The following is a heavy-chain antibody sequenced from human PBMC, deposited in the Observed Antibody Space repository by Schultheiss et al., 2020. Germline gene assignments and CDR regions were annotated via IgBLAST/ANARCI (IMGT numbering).Heavy chain of an antibody. Sequence: GGSLRLSCAASGFTFSSYAMSWVRQAPGKGLEWVSAISGSGGSTYYADSVKGRFTISRDNSKNTLYLQMNTLRAEDTAVYYCAKLGSSSWYDYYYYGMDVWGQGTTV. CDR2: ISGSGGST. J-gene: IGHJ6*02. CDR1: GFTFSSYA. CDR3: AKLGSSSWYDYYYYGMDV. D-gene: IGHD6-13*01. V-gene: IGHV3-23*01.